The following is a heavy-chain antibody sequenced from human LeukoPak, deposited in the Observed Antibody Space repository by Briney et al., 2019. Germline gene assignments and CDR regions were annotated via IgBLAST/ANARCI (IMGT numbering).Heavy chain of an antibody. CDR2: IYPGDSDT. V-gene: IGHV5-51*01. CDR1: GYNFANCW. Sequence: GESLKISCKGSGYNFANCWIGWVRQMPGKGLECMGIIYPGDSDTRYSPSFQGQVTISADKSISTAYLQWSSLKASDTAMYYCARWGQWFDPWGQGTLVTVSS. J-gene: IGHJ5*02. CDR3: ARWGQWFDP. D-gene: IGHD3-16*01.